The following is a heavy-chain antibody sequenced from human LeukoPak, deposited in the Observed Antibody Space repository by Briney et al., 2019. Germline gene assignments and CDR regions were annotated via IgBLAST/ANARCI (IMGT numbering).Heavy chain of an antibody. D-gene: IGHD3-22*01. CDR1: GFTFSTYG. J-gene: IGHJ4*02. CDR2: IWFDGSND. Sequence: PGGSLRLSCAASGFTFSTYGMHWVRQAPGKGLEWVAGIWFDGSNDCYADSVKGRFTISRDNSKNTLYLQMNSLRADDTAVYYCARASGYDSSGYPLDYWGQGTLVTVSS. CDR3: ARASGYDSSGYPLDY. V-gene: IGHV3-33*01.